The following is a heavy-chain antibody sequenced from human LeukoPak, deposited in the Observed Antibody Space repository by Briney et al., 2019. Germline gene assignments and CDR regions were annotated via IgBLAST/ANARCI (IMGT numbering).Heavy chain of an antibody. CDR2: ISPSGRST. D-gene: IGHD3-10*01. Sequence: GASVKVSCKAAGYTFTSYYMHWVRQAPGQGLEWMGIISPSGRSTSYAQKLHGKVSMTRETSTSTVYMELSSLSSEDTAVYYCAREPPGYAFDIWGQGTMVSVSS. V-gene: IGHV1-46*03. CDR1: GYTFTSYY. CDR3: AREPPGYAFDI. J-gene: IGHJ3*02.